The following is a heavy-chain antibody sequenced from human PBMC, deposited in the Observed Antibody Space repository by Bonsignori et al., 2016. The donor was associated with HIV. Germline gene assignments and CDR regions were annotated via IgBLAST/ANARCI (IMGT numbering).Heavy chain of an antibody. V-gene: IGHV1-69*10. Sequence: SVKVSCKASGGTFSSYAISWVRQAPGQGLEWMGGIIPILGIANYAQKFQGRVTITADESTSTAYMELSSLRSEDTAVYYCARASVLMVYAIRARALDYWGPGNPWSPSPQ. CDR1: GGTFSSYA. D-gene: IGHD2-8*01. J-gene: IGHJ4*02. CDR2: IIPILGIA. CDR3: ARASVLMVYAIRARALDY.